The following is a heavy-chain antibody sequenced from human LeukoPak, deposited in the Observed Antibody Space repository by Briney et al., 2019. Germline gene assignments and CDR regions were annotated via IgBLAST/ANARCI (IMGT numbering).Heavy chain of an antibody. Sequence: PSETLSLTCTVSGYSISSGYYWGWIRQPPGKGLEWIGSIYHSGNTYYNPSLKSRVTISVDTSKNQFSLKLSSVTAADTAVYYCARRGYSDPPVGFDPWGQGTLVTVSS. D-gene: IGHD5-18*01. CDR1: GYSISSGYY. J-gene: IGHJ5*02. V-gene: IGHV4-38-2*02. CDR3: ARRGYSDPPVGFDP. CDR2: IYHSGNT.